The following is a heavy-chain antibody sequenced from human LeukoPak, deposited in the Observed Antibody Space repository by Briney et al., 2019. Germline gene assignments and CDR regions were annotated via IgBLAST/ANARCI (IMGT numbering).Heavy chain of an antibody. Sequence: GGSLRLSCAASGFTFSSYSINWVRQAPGKGLEWVSYISGSSSTIYYADSVKGRFAISRDNTKNSLYLQMNSLRAEDTAVYYCARVYITSSSWYGDFDYWGQGTLVTVSS. D-gene: IGHD6-13*01. CDR3: ARVYITSSSWYGDFDY. CDR1: GFTFSSYS. V-gene: IGHV3-48*01. CDR2: ISGSSSTI. J-gene: IGHJ4*02.